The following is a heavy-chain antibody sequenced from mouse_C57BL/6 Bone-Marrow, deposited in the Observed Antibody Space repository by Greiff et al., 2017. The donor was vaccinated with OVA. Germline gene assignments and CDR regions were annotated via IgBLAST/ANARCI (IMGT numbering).Heavy chain of an antibody. CDR1: GFTFSSYG. D-gene: IGHD4-1*01. CDR3: ARQGVGRRYFDY. J-gene: IGHJ2*01. V-gene: IGHV5-6*01. CDR2: ISSGGSYT. Sequence: EVQLQESGGDLVKPGGSLKLSCAASGFTFSSYGMSWVRQTPDKRLEWVATISSGGSYTYYPDSVKGRFTISRDNAKNTLYLQMSSLKSEDTAMYYCARQGVGRRYFDYWGQGTTLTVSS.